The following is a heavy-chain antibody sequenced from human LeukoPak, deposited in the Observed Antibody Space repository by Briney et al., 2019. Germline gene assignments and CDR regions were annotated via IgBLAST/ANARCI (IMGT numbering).Heavy chain of an antibody. Sequence: ASVKVSCKASGYTFTSYDINWVRQATGQGLEWMGWMNPNSGNTGYAQKFQGRVTMTRNTSISTAYMELNSLRSEDTAVYYCARGEDIAVAGHYYYYGMDVWGQGTTVTVSS. J-gene: IGHJ6*02. V-gene: IGHV1-8*01. CDR2: MNPNSGNT. CDR3: ARGEDIAVAGHYYYYGMDV. D-gene: IGHD6-19*01. CDR1: GYTFTSYD.